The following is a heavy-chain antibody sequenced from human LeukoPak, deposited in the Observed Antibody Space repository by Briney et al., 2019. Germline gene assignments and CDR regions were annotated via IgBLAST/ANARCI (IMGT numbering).Heavy chain of an antibody. Sequence: GGSLRLSCAASGFTFSDYYMSWIRQAPGKGLEWVSYISSSGSTIYYADSVKGRFTISRDNAKNSLYLQMNSLRAEDTAVYFCARADYYYYYYMDVWGKGTTVTVSS. CDR3: ARADYYYYYYMDV. J-gene: IGHJ6*03. CDR1: GFTFSDYY. CDR2: ISSSGSTI. V-gene: IGHV3-11*01.